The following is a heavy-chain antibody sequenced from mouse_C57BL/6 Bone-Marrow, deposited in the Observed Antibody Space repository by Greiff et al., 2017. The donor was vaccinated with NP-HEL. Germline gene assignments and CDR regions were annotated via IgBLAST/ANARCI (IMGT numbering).Heavy chain of an antibody. J-gene: IGHJ1*03. CDR2: IDPSDSYT. CDR3: ARESYYGSSYWYFYF. V-gene: IGHV1-69*01. D-gene: IGHD1-1*01. CDR1: GYTFTSYW. Sequence: QVQLQQPGAELVMPGASVKLSCKASGYTFTSYWMHWVKQRPGQGLEWIGEIDPSDSYTNYNQKFKGKSTLTVDKSSSTAYMQLSSLTSEDSAVYYCARESYYGSSYWYFYFWDRGTAVTVTS.